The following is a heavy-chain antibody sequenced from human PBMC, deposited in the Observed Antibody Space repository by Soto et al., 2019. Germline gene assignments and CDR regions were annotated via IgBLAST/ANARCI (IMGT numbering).Heavy chain of an antibody. Sequence: ASVKVSCKASGYTFTSYDINWLRQATGQGLEWMGWMNPNSGNTGYAQKFQGRVTMTRNTSISTAYMELSSLRSEDTAVYYCARRLPLRYFAADEYGMDVWGQGTTVTVSS. V-gene: IGHV1-8*01. CDR1: GYTFTSYD. CDR2: MNPNSGNT. CDR3: ARRLPLRYFAADEYGMDV. D-gene: IGHD3-9*01. J-gene: IGHJ6*02.